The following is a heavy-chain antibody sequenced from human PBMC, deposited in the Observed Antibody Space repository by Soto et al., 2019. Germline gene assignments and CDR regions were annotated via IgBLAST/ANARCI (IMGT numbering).Heavy chain of an antibody. CDR1: GLTLRDYC. J-gene: IGHJ5*02. D-gene: IGHD6-13*01. Sequence: EVELVESGGGLVQPGGSLRLSCAASGLTLRDYCMSWVRQAPGKGLEWVANIKEDGSETNYVDSVKGRFTISRDNANNSLFLQMNSLRDEDTAVYYCARFRGAHSGSSLKWFDLWGQGILVTVSS. V-gene: IGHV3-7*03. CDR3: ARFRGAHSGSSLKWFDL. CDR2: IKEDGSET.